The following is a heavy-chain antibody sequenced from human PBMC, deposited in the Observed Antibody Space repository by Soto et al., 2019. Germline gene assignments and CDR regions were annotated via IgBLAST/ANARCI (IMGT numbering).Heavy chain of an antibody. J-gene: IGHJ4*02. CDR1: GGSITSSSHY. CDR2: VYFSGST. CDR3: ARLRYFDWLLQNTHFDY. Sequence: QLQLQESGPGLVKPSETLSLSCTVSGGSITSSSHYWGWIRQPPGKGLEWIGSVYFSGSTYYNPSLKSRVSISVETSKNQFSLELRFVTAADTTVYYCARLRYFDWLLQNTHFDYWGQGILVTVSS. D-gene: IGHD3-9*01. V-gene: IGHV4-39*01.